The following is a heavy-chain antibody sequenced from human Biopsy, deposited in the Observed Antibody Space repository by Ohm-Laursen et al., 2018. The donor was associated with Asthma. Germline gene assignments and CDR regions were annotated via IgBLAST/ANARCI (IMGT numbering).Heavy chain of an antibody. V-gene: IGHV4-31*03. Sequence: PSETLSLTCIVSGGSLSSGPYYWSWVRQHPGKGLEWIGYINYSGSTFYSPSLESRVTVSVDTSKNQFSLKLSSVTAADTAVYYCARDLSGYCTSSACYGFDSWGQGTLVTVSS. D-gene: IGHD2-8*01. CDR1: GGSLSSGPYY. CDR3: ARDLSGYCTSSACYGFDS. J-gene: IGHJ5*01. CDR2: INYSGST.